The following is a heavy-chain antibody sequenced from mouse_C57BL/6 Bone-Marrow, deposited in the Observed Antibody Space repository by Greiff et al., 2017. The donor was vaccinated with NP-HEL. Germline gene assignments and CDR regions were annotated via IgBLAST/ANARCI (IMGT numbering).Heavy chain of an antibody. J-gene: IGHJ3*01. Sequence: ESGPGLVKPSQSLSLTCSVTGYSITRGYYWNWIRQFPGNKLEWMGYISYDGSNNYNPSLKNRISITRDTSKNQFFLKLNSVTTEDTATYYCARRDYYGSSPAWFAYWGQGTLVTVSA. V-gene: IGHV3-6*01. CDR1: GYSITRGYY. D-gene: IGHD1-1*01. CDR3: ARRDYYGSSPAWFAY. CDR2: ISYDGSN.